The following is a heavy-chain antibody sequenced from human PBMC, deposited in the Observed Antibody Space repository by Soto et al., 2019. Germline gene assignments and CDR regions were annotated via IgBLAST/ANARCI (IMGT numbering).Heavy chain of an antibody. V-gene: IGHV4-39*01. CDR3: ARHPRYSKYGGLGGLDY. Sequence: SETLSLTCTVSGGSISSSSYYWGWIRQPPGKGLEWIGSIYYSGSTYDNPSLKSRVTISVDTSKNQFSLKLSSVTAADTAVYYCARHPRYSKYGGLGGLDYWGQGTLVTVSS. CDR2: IYYSGST. CDR1: GGSISSSSYY. D-gene: IGHD4-4*01. J-gene: IGHJ4*02.